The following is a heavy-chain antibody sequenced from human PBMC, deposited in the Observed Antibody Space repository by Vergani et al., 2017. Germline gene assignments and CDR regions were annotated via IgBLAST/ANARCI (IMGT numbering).Heavy chain of an antibody. J-gene: IGHJ5*01. CDR2: MNPISGNT. CDR1: GYTFTNYD. D-gene: IGHD2-15*01. CDR3: ARGLSGYCSGDKCYIHPWFDS. V-gene: IGHV1-8*03. Sequence: QVQLVQSGTEVKKPGASVKVSCKASGYTFTNYDINWVRRATGQGLEWMGWMNPISGNTGFAQKFRGRVTITRDTSISTAYMELSSLRSEDTAIYYCARGLSGYCSGDKCYIHPWFDSWGPGTLVTVYS.